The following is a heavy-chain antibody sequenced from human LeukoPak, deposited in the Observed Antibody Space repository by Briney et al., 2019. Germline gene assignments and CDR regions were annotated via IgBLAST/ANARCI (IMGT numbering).Heavy chain of an antibody. D-gene: IGHD6-19*01. V-gene: IGHV1-18*01. J-gene: IGHJ4*02. CDR3: AKDLKRGYSSGRYSWGTGSSNDY. Sequence: VASVKVSCKASGYSFNSQVMNWVRQAPGQGLEWMGWISAYTGNTNYAQKFQARLTLTTDPSTSTAYMELGSLRSDDTAVYYCAKDLKRGYSSGRYSWGTGSSNDYWGQGTLVTVSS. CDR1: GYSFNSQV. CDR2: ISAYTGNT.